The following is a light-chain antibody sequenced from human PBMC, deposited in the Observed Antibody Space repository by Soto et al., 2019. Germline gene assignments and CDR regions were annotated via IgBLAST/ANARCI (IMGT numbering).Light chain of an antibody. CDR3: QEYIQWPPGM. V-gene: IGKV3-15*01. Sequence: DIVVTQSPATLSASPGERVTLSCRASQFVSSRLAWYQRRPGQVPRLLIYDTSTRAPGISARFSGSGSGTEFTLTISSLQAADFAVYYCQEYIQWPPGMFGQGTTVDIK. CDR1: QFVSSR. CDR2: DTS. J-gene: IGKJ1*01.